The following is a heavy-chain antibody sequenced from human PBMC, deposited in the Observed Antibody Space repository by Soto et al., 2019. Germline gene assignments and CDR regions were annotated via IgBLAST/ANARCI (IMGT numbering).Heavy chain of an antibody. CDR2: ISYDGSTK. CDR3: AKDATFYYGSGSSNIDY. CDR1: GGTCSSYG. Sequence: GGSLRLSCAASGGTCSSYGMHWVRQAPGKGLEWLAIISYDGSTKYYADSVKGRFTISRDNSKNTLYLQLNSLRTEDTAVYYCAKDATFYYGSGSSNIDYWGQGALVTVSS. J-gene: IGHJ4*02. D-gene: IGHD3-10*01. V-gene: IGHV3-30*18.